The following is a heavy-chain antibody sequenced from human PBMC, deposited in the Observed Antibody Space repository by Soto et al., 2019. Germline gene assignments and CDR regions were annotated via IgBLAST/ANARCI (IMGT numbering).Heavy chain of an antibody. V-gene: IGHV5-10-1*01. CDR1: GYSFTSYW. D-gene: IGHD3-9*01. Sequence: PGESLKISCKGSGYSFTSYWICWVRNIPGKGLEWMGMIDASDSYTNYSPSFQGHVTISADKSISTAYLQCSSLKASDTAMDYFARQATGHLRYVDWSPSDYYYYGMDVWGQGTTVTVSS. J-gene: IGHJ6*02. CDR2: IDASDSYT. CDR3: ARQATGHLRYVDWSPSDYYYYGMDV.